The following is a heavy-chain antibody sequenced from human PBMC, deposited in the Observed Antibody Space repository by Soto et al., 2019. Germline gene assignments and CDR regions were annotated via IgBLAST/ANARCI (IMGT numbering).Heavy chain of an antibody. CDR1: GGSISSYY. D-gene: IGHD1-26*01. Sequence: PSETLYLTCTVSGGSISSYYWSWIRQPPGKGLEWIGYIYYSGSTNYNPSLKSRVTISVDTSKNQFSLKLSSVTAADTAVYYCASGKWELHYYFDYWGQGTLVTVS. J-gene: IGHJ4*02. CDR2: IYYSGST. V-gene: IGHV4-59*08. CDR3: ASGKWELHYYFDY.